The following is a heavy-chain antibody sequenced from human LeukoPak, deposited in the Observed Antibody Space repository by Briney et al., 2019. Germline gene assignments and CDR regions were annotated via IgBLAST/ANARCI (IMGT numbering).Heavy chain of an antibody. V-gene: IGHV1-2*02. CDR2: INPNSGGT. CDR1: GYTFTGYY. D-gene: IGHD3-10*01. CDR3: AIRAPNRVRGVIKAYYYYGMDV. J-gene: IGHJ6*02. Sequence: ASVKVSCKASGYTFTGYYMHWVRQAPGQGLEWMGWINPNSGGTNYAQKFQGRVTMTRDTSISTAYMELSRLRSDDTAVYYCAIRAPNRVRGVIKAYYYYGMDVWGQGTTVTVSS.